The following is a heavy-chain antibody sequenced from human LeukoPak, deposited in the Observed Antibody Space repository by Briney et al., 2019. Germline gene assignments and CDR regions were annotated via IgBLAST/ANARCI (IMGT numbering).Heavy chain of an antibody. CDR2: ISDSGRNT. CDR1: VFTFSSYA. Sequence: GVSLRLSHAASVFTFSSYAMPGVRLPPGRGREGVSAISDSGRNTYYADAVRSRFTISRDNFQNTMDLQMDSLRAEDTAISYCGKIRVITSAFYHGVDVWGPGTTVTVSS. J-gene: IGHJ6*02. D-gene: IGHD3-22*01. V-gene: IGHV3-23*01. CDR3: GKIRVITSAFYHGVDV.